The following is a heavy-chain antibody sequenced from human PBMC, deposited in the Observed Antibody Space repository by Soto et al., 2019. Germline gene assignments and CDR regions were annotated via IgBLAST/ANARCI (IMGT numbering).Heavy chain of an antibody. V-gene: IGHV1-69*12. CDR3: ARGKERITRIVVERLNYFDY. Sequence: QVQLVQSGAEVKKPGSSVKVSCKASGGTFSSYAISWVRQAPGQGLEWMGGIIPIFGTANYAQKFQGRVTITADEATSTDYMELSSLRSEDTAVYYCARGKERITRIVVERLNYFDYWGQGTLVTVSS. CDR1: GGTFSSYA. J-gene: IGHJ4*02. D-gene: IGHD3-22*01. CDR2: IIPIFGTA.